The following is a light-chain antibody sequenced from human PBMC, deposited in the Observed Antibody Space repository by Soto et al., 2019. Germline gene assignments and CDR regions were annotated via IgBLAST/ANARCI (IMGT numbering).Light chain of an antibody. J-gene: IGKJ1*01. CDR1: QSVSSN. CDR3: QQYNNWPRWT. CDR2: GAS. Sequence: EIVMTQSPATLSVSPGERATLSCRASQSVSSNLAWYQQKPGQAPKVLIYGASTRATGIPVRLSGSGSGTEFTLTISSLQSEDVAVYYCQQYNNWPRWTFGQGTKVEIK. V-gene: IGKV3-15*01.